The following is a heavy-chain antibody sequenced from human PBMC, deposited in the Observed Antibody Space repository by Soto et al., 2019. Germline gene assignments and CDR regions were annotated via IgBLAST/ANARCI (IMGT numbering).Heavy chain of an antibody. D-gene: IGHD6-19*01. J-gene: IGHJ3*01. Sequence: QVQLQESGPGLVKPSGTLSLTCAVSGDSISNSRWWTWVRQPPGKGLEWIGDIFHSGDTNYNPSLKRRVVIAVDKSQTQFALKVSSVTAAAAAVYYCAYSTGWYRHDVWGQGTLVTVSS. CDR3: AYSTGWYRHDV. CDR2: IFHSGDT. CDR1: GDSISNSRW. V-gene: IGHV4-4*02.